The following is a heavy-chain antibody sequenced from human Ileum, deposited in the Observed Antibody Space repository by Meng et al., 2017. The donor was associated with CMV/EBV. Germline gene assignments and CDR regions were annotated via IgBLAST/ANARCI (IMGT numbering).Heavy chain of an antibody. V-gene: IGHV4-39*07. J-gene: IGHJ4*02. CDR3: STYSGWQIDY. CDR2: IDYSEDT. CDR1: GVCLSSSNFY. Sequence: PSLVKPAARQALTCTVSGVCLSSSNFYWRWVRQPPGQGLEWSGSIDYSEDTYYNPSLKRRVTISVDTSKNQFSLKLSSATAAATSVYYFSTYSGWQIDYWGQGTLVTVSS. D-gene: IGHD6-19*01.